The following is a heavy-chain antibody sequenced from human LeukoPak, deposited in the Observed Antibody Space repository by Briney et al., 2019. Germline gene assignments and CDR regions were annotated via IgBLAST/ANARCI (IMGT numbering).Heavy chain of an antibody. V-gene: IGHV3-21*01. J-gene: IGHJ4*02. D-gene: IGHD6-19*01. CDR1: GFTSSSYS. CDR3: AREVAVAGLVDY. CDR2: ISSSSSYI. Sequence: GGSLKLSCAASGFTSSSYSMNWVRQAPGKGLEWVSSISSSSSYICYADSVKGRFTISRDNAKNSLYLQMNSLRAEDTAVYYCAREVAVAGLVDYWGQGTLVTVSS.